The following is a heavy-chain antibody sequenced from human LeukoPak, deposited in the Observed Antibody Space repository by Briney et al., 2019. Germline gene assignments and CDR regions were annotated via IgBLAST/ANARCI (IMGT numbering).Heavy chain of an antibody. Sequence: GGSLRLSCSASGFTFSSYCMNWVRQAPGKGLEWVANIEQHGNEKYYMDSVKGRFTISRDNAKNSLYLEMNSLRAEDTAVYYCAGGDYYASGSARRHWFDPWGQGTLVTVSS. CDR2: IEQHGNEK. J-gene: IGHJ5*02. CDR3: AGGDYYASGSARRHWFDP. D-gene: IGHD3-10*01. CDR1: GFTFSSYC. V-gene: IGHV3-7*04.